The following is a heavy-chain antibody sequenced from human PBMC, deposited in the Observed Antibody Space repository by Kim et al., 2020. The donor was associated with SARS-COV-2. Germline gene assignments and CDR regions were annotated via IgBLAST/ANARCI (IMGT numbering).Heavy chain of an antibody. CDR3: AREGNCDSSGRYFEH. CDR2: TYNSGNT. V-gene: IGHV4-4*07. J-gene: IGHJ1*01. Sequence: SETLSLTCTVSGGSITSYYWSWIRQPAGKGLEWIGHTYNSGNTNYNPSLKSRVTMSVDTSKNQFSLTLTSVTAADTAIYYCAREGNCDSSGRYFEHWGQRTLVTVSS. D-gene: IGHD3-22*01. CDR1: GGSITSYY.